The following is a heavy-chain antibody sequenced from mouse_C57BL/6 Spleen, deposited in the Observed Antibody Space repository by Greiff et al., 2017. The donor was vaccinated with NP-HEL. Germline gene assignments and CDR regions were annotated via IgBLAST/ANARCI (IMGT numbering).Heavy chain of an antibody. CDR3: ASLLHAY. CDR2: ISDGGSYT. CDR1: GFTFSSYA. D-gene: IGHD2-10*01. Sequence: DVMLVESGGGLVKPGGSLKLSCAASGFTFSSYAMPWVRQTPGKRLEWVATISDGGSYTYYPDNVKGRFTISRDNAKNNLYLQMRHLKSEDTAMYYCASLLHAYWGQGTLVTVSA. J-gene: IGHJ3*01. V-gene: IGHV5-4*03.